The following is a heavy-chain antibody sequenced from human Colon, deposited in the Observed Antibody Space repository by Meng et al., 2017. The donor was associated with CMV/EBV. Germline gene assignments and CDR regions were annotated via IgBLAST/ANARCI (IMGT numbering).Heavy chain of an antibody. CDR2: IRFEGSDK. V-gene: IGHV3-30*02. D-gene: IGHD3-10*01. CDR3: AKVLGEYTYGLGTKEIDY. J-gene: IGHJ4*02. Sequence: GESLKISCAASGFTFSSYALHWVRQAPGKGLEWVAFIRFEGSDKYYTDSVKGRFTISRDNSKNTLSLQMNSLRAEDTAVYYCAKVLGEYTYGLGTKEIDYWGQGTLVTVSS. CDR1: GFTFSSYA.